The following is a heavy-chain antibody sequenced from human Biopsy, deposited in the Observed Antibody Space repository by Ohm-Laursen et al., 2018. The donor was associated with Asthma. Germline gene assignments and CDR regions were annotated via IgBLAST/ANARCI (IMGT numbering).Heavy chain of an antibody. D-gene: IGHD1-1*01. Sequence: SLRLSCTASGFSFSNFAIHWVRQAPGKGLEWVAVISKDASTQDYADSVKGRFTMARDNSKNTLDLQMNSLREEDTAVYYCVRDGTDDAFDIWGQGTVVSVSS. CDR1: GFSFSNFA. CDR2: ISKDASTQ. CDR3: VRDGTDDAFDI. J-gene: IGHJ3*02. V-gene: IGHV3-30*03.